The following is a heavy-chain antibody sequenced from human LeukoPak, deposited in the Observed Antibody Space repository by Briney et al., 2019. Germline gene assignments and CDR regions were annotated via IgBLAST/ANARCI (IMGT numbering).Heavy chain of an antibody. Sequence: GGSLRLSCAASGFTFSNAWMSWVRQAPGKGLEWVGRIKSKTDGGTTDYAAPVKGRFTISRDDSKNTLYLQMNSLKTEDTAVYYCTTVREHRYSRSWYEDFYYYMDVWGKGTTVTVSS. J-gene: IGHJ6*03. CDR2: IKSKTDGGTT. D-gene: IGHD6-13*01. V-gene: IGHV3-15*01. CDR1: GFTFSNAW. CDR3: TTVREHRYSRSWYEDFYYYMDV.